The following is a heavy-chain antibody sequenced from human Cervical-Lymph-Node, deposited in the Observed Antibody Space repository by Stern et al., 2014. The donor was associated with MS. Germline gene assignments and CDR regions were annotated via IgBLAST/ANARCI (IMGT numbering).Heavy chain of an antibody. CDR2: YYHAGSA. V-gene: IGHV4-4*02. CDR1: RDSISNDNW. J-gene: IGHJ4*02. D-gene: IGHD2-2*01. Sequence: QVQLQESGPGLVRPSGTLSLTCAVSRDSISNDNWWSWVRQPPGKGLEWIGEYYHAGSANSDPSLKSRVTMSVDKSKNQFSLRLTSMTAADTAVYYCARDQGFQLMNSWGQGTLVIVSS. CDR3: ARDQGFQLMNS.